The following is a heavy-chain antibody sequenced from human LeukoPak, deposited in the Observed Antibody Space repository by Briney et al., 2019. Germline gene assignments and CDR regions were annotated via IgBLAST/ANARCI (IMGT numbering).Heavy chain of an antibody. J-gene: IGHJ4*02. CDR3: ARFTYYDYVWGSYRQKYFDY. Sequence: SETLSLTCAVYGGSFSGYYWSWIRQPPGKGLEWIGEINHSGSTNYNPSLKSRVTISVDTSKHQFSLKLSSVTAADTAVYYCARFTYYDYVWGSYRQKYFDYWGQGTPVTVSS. CDR2: INHSGST. CDR1: GGSFSGYY. V-gene: IGHV4-34*01. D-gene: IGHD3-16*02.